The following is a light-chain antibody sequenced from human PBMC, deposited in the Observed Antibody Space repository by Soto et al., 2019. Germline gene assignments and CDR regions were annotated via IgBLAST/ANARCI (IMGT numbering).Light chain of an antibody. CDR3: QQFNNYPHH. CDR1: QGISSA. V-gene: IGKV1D-13*01. J-gene: IGKJ5*01. Sequence: AIQLTQSPSSLTASVGDRVTITCRASQGISSALAWYQQKPGKAPKLLIYDASSLESGVPSRFSGSGSGTDFTLTIISLQPEDFATYYCQQFNNYPHHFGQGTRLEIE. CDR2: DAS.